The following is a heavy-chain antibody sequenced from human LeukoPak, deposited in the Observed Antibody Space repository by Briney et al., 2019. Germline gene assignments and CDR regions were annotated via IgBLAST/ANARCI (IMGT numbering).Heavy chain of an antibody. Sequence: SVKVSCKAPGGTFSSYAISWVRQAPGQGLEWMGGIIPIFGTANYAQKFQGRVTITADESTSTAYMELSSLRSEDTAVYYCARGRDTAMVTSFDYWGQGTLVTVSS. J-gene: IGHJ4*02. D-gene: IGHD5-18*01. CDR2: IIPIFGTA. CDR1: GGTFSSYA. CDR3: ARGRDTAMVTSFDY. V-gene: IGHV1-69*13.